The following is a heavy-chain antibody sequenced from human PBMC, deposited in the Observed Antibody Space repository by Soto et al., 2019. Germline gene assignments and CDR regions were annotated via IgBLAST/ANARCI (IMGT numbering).Heavy chain of an antibody. J-gene: IGHJ3*02. CDR2: IIPIFGTA. D-gene: IGHD3-22*01. Sequence: SVKVSCKASGGTFSSYAISWVRQAPGQGLEWMGGIIPIFGTANYAQKFQGRVTITADESTSTAYMELSSLRSEDTAVYYCARGVTMIVVAMVAFDIWGQGTMVTVSS. V-gene: IGHV1-69*13. CDR3: ARGVTMIVVAMVAFDI. CDR1: GGTFSSYA.